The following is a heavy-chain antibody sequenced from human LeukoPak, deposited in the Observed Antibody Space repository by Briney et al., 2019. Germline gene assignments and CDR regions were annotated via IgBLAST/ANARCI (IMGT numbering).Heavy chain of an antibody. Sequence: SETLSLTCTVSGGSISSYYWSWIRQPAGKGLEWIGRIYTSGSTNYNPSLKSRVTMSVDTSKNQFSLKLSSVTAADTAVYYCARGPPYSSGLFYFDYWGQGTLVTVSS. J-gene: IGHJ4*02. CDR3: ARGPPYSSGLFYFDY. CDR2: IYTSGST. D-gene: IGHD6-25*01. CDR1: GGSISSYY. V-gene: IGHV4-4*07.